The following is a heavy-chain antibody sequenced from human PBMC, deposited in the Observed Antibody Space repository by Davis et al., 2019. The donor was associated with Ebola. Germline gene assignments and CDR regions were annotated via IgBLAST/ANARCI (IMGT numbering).Heavy chain of an antibody. D-gene: IGHD6-19*01. CDR3: ARVGQWLARDYFDY. CDR2: ICSSGNT. Sequence: GESLKISCAASGFTVSATYMTWVRQAPGKGLEWVSVICSSGNTHYADSVKGRFTMTRDKSKNTVDLHMNSLRAEDTAVYFCARVGQWLARDYFDYWGQGTLVSVSS. V-gene: IGHV3-53*01. J-gene: IGHJ4*02. CDR1: GFTVSATY.